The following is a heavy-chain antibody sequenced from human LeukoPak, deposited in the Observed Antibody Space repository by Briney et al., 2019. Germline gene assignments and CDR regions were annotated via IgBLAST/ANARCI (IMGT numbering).Heavy chain of an antibody. V-gene: IGHV1-69*10. CDR2: VIPILDIT. Sequence: ASVKVSCKASGGTFSSYAISWVRQAPGQGLEWMGGVIPILDITDYAQKFQGRLTITADKSTGTGYMELSSLRSEDSAVYYCAVLSDGAYCGGDCFYLDSWGQGTLVAVSS. D-gene: IGHD2-21*02. CDR1: GGTFSSYA. J-gene: IGHJ5*01. CDR3: AVLSDGAYCGGDCFYLDS.